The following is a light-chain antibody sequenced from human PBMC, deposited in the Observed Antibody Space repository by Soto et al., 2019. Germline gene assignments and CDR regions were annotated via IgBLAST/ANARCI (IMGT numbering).Light chain of an antibody. J-gene: IGLJ3*02. V-gene: IGLV2-23*02. CDR3: SLYASTNTFM. CDR2: EAT. Sequence: QSALTQPASVSGSPGQSITISCTGTSSDIGRYNLVSWYQQHPGKPPKLMIYEATKRPSGVSNRFSGSKSGNTASLTISGLEGEDEGDYYCSLYASTNTFMFGGGTKLTVL. CDR1: SSDIGRYNL.